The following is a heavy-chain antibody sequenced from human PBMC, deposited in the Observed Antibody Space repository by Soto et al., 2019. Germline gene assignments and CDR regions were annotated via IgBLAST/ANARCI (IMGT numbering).Heavy chain of an antibody. CDR2: IYYSGST. J-gene: IGHJ4*02. CDR3: ARGGSTLLGVVHYFHY. V-gene: IGHV4-61*01. CDR1: GGSVSSGSYY. Sequence: QVQLQESGPGLVKPSETLSLTCTVSGGSVSSGSYYGSWIRQPPGKGLEWIGYIYYSGSTKYNPLLNLRVTIAVDRSKNLFSLKLSAVTAADTAVYYCARGGSTLLGVVHYFHYWGQGTLVTVSS. D-gene: IGHD3-3*01.